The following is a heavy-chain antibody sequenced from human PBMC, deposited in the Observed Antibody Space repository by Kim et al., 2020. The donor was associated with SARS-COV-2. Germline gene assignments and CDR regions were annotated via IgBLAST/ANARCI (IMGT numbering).Heavy chain of an antibody. CDR3: ARDFYYEILTCYSTEI. CDR1: GFTVSSNY. V-gene: IGHV3-53*01. Sequence: GGSLRLSCAASGFTVSSNYMSWVRQAPGKGLEWVAVIYSGGSTYYADSVKGRCTISRDNSKNTMYLQMNSLRAEDTAVYYCARDFYYEILTCYSTEIWGQGTLVTVSS. D-gene: IGHD3-9*01. J-gene: IGHJ1*01. CDR2: IYSGGST.